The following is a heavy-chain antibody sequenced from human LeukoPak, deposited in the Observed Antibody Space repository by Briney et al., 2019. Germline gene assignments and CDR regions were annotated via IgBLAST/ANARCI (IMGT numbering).Heavy chain of an antibody. D-gene: IGHD3-10*01. CDR3: ARHPIITMVRGALDY. CDR1: GGSISSSSYY. CDR2: IYYSGST. J-gene: IGHJ4*02. Sequence: SETLSLTCTVSGGSISSSSYYWGWIRQPPGKGLEWIGSIYYSGSTYYNPSLKSRVTISVDTSKNQFSLRLSSVTAADTAVYYCARHPIITMVRGALDYWGQGTLVTVSS. V-gene: IGHV4-39*01.